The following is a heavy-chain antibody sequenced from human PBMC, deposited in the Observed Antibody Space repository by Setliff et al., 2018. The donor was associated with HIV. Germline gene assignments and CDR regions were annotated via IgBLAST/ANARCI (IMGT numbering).Heavy chain of an antibody. D-gene: IGHD3-16*02. Sequence: ASVKVSCKASGYSFFNFEINWMRQAAGRGPEWMGRMNPNSGKTDVAQKFQARVTMTSDAATGTVYMELSRLRSDDTAIYYCARARGADYTWGKYLYTWAFDVWGQGTAVTVSS. CDR3: ARARGADYTWGKYLYTWAFDV. CDR2: MNPNSGKT. V-gene: IGHV1-8*01. CDR1: GYSFFNFE. J-gene: IGHJ3*01.